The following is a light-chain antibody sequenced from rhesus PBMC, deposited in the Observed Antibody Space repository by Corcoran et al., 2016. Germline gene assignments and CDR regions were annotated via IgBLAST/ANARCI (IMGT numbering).Light chain of an antibody. V-gene: IGKV1-74*01. CDR3: PHNYGSPFT. CDR2: KAS. Sequence: DIQMTQSPSSLSASVGDRVTITCRASENVNNYLNWYQQKPGKAPKLLIYKASTLQNGAPSRFSGSGSGTDYTFTIRSLQSEDAATYYCPHNYGSPFTFGPGTKLDIK. CDR1: ENVNNY. J-gene: IGKJ3*01.